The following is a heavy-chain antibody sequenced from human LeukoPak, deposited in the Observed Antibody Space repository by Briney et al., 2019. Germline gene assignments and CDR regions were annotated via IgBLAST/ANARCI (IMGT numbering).Heavy chain of an antibody. V-gene: IGHV1-18*01. J-gene: IGHJ4*02. CDR1: GYTFTNYG. CDR2: ISGYNGNT. Sequence: ASVNLSCKASGYTFTNYGIYWMRQAHGQGLEWMGWISGYNGNTNYAQKRQGRVTMTTDTSTTTAYMELRSLRSDDTAMYYCARGVYGGNPDYWGQGTLVTVSS. CDR3: ARGVYGGNPDY. D-gene: IGHD4-23*01.